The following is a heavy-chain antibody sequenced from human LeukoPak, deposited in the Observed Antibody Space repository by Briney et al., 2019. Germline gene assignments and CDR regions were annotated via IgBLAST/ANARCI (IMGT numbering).Heavy chain of an antibody. CDR2: TRNDGSNK. CDR1: GFTFSSYG. CDR3: ARDESAY. J-gene: IGHJ4*02. Sequence: PGGSLRLSCAASGFTFSSYGMHWARQVPGKGLEWVASTRNDGSNKEYVESVKGRFTISRDNSKNTLYLQMNRLRIEDTAVYYCARDESAYWGQGTLVTVSS. V-gene: IGHV3-30*02.